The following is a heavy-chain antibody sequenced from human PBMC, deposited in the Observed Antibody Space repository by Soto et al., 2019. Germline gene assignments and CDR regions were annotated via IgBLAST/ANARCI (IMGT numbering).Heavy chain of an antibody. Sequence: QVQLVQSGAEVKKPGASVKVACKASGYTFTSYAMHWARQAPGQRLEWMGWINAGNGNTKYSQKFQGRVTITRDTSASTAYMELSSLRSEDTAVYYCAREHHYYDSSVGYWGQGTLVTVSS. CDR1: GYTFTSYA. CDR2: INAGNGNT. J-gene: IGHJ4*02. CDR3: AREHHYYDSSVGY. D-gene: IGHD3-22*01. V-gene: IGHV1-3*01.